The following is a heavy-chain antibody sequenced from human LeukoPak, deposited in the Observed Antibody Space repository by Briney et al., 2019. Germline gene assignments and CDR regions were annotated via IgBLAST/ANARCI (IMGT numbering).Heavy chain of an antibody. J-gene: IGHJ5*02. CDR1: GYSFTGYH. V-gene: IGHV1-2*06. CDR2: INPKSGGT. D-gene: IGHD2-15*01. CDR3: ARDLLMVGPANWVDP. Sequence: GASVKVSCKASGYSFTGYHMRWVRQAPGQGLEWMGRINPKSGGTNYAQKFQGRVTMTRDSAISTAYMELSRLRSDDTAVYYCARDLLMVGPANWVDPWGQGTLVTVSS.